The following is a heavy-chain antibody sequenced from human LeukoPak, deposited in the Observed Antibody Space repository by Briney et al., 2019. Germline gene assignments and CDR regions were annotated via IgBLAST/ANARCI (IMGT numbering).Heavy chain of an antibody. D-gene: IGHD3-10*01. CDR2: IIPIFGTA. J-gene: IGHJ4*02. CDR3: ATVGMVRGVTPYYVDY. Sequence: SVKVSCKASGGTFSSYAISWVRQAPGQGLEWMGGIIPIFGTANYAQKFQGRVTITADESTSTAYMELSSLRSEDTAVYYCATVGMVRGVTPYYVDYWGQGTLVTVSS. V-gene: IGHV1-69*01. CDR1: GGTFSSYA.